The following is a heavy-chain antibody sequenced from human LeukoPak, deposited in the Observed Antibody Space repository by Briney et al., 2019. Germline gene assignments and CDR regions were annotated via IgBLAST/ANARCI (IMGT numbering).Heavy chain of an antibody. CDR2: ISSSSYI. Sequence: GRSLRLSCAASGFTFSSYSMNWVRQAPGKGLEWVSSISSSSYIYYADSVKGRFTISRDNAKNSLYLQMNSLRAEDTAVYYCARDGGYSYGYDYWGQGTLVTVSS. J-gene: IGHJ4*02. V-gene: IGHV3-21*01. CDR1: GFTFSSYS. CDR3: ARDGGYSYGYDY. D-gene: IGHD5-18*01.